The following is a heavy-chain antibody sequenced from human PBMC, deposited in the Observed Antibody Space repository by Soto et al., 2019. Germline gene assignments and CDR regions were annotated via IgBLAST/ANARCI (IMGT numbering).Heavy chain of an antibody. CDR1: GGSISGHY. Sequence: QVQLQESGPGLVKPSETLSLSCSVSGGSISGHYWSWVRQTPGKGLEWIGYMYYSGSTNYNPSLKSRVTISVDTSKNXFSLRLTXXTAADTAVYYCARGPYYDLIWNYYYMDVWGKGTTVTVSS. D-gene: IGHD3-16*01. J-gene: IGHJ6*03. V-gene: IGHV4-59*08. CDR3: ARGPYYDLIWNYYYMDV. CDR2: MYYSGST.